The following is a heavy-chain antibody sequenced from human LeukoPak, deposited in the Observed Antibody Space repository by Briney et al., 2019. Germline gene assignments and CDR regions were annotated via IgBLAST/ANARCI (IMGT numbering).Heavy chain of an antibody. V-gene: IGHV4-59*08. D-gene: IGHD3-9*01. CDR2: IYYSGST. CDR3: ARRLYDIFPDAFDI. CDR1: GGSISSYY. J-gene: IGHJ3*02. Sequence: PSETLSLTCTVSGGSISSYYWSWIRQPPGKGLEWIGYIYYSGSTNYNPSLKNRVTISVDTSKNQFSLKLSSVTAADTAVYYCARRLYDIFPDAFDIWGQGTMVTVSS.